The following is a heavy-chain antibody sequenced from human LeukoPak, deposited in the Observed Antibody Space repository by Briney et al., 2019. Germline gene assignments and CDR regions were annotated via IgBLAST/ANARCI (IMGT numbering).Heavy chain of an antibody. CDR3: ARGPRVVGYYYYYMDV. Sequence: ASVKVSCKASGYTFTSYDINWVRQATGQGLEWMGWMNPNSGNTGYAQKFQGRVTMTRNTSISTAYMELSSLRSEDTAVYYCARGPRVVGYYYYYMDVWGKGTTVTISS. CDR1: GYTFTSYD. V-gene: IGHV1-8*01. CDR2: MNPNSGNT. J-gene: IGHJ6*03. D-gene: IGHD1-26*01.